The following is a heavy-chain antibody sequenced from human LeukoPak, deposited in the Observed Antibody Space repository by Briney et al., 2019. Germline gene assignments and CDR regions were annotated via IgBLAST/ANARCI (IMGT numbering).Heavy chain of an antibody. J-gene: IGHJ4*02. CDR3: ASARHGDYVWDY. Sequence: GESLKSSCKGSGYSFTYWIGWVRQMPGKGLEWMGIIYSGDSHTKYSPSFQGRVTISADNSISTAYLQWSSLEASDTAMYYCASARHGDYVWDYWGQGTLVTVSS. D-gene: IGHD4-17*01. CDR2: IYSGDSHT. CDR1: GYSFTYW. V-gene: IGHV5-51*01.